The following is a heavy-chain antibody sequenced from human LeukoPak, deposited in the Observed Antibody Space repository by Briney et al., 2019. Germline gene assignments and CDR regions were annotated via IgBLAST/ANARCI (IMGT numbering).Heavy chain of an antibody. J-gene: IGHJ4*02. CDR3: ARFDSSGYYYFDY. V-gene: IGHV3-7*01. D-gene: IGHD3-22*01. CDR2: IKQDGSEK. Sequence: PGGSLRLSCAASGFTFSSYWMSWVRQAPGKGLEWVANIKQDGSEKYYVDSVKGRFTISRDNAKNSLYLQMNSLRAEDTAVYYCARFDSSGYYYFDYWGQGTLVTVPS. CDR1: GFTFSSYW.